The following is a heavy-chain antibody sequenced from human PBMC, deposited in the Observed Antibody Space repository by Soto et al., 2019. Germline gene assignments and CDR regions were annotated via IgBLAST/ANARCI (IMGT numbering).Heavy chain of an antibody. J-gene: IGHJ4*02. CDR1: GFSLSTRGVG. Sequence: QITLKESGPTLVKPTQTLTLTCTISGFSLSTRGVGVGWIRQPQGKALDWLALIYWDGDKRYSPSLKSRLTITKESSKNQVVLTMTNMYPVDTATYYCVRLLGFGALTWGQGTRVTVSS. D-gene: IGHD3-10*01. V-gene: IGHV2-5*02. CDR2: IYWDGDK. CDR3: VRLLGFGALT.